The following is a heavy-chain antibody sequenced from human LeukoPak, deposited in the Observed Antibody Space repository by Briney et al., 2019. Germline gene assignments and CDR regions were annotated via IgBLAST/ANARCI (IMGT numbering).Heavy chain of an antibody. D-gene: IGHD3-22*01. CDR1: GYTFTSYG. CDR3: ARGRDAGRIVGLSGIPLTDFDY. J-gene: IGHJ4*02. Sequence: ASVKVSCKASGYTFTSYGITWVRQAPGQGLEWMGWISVHNDNTNYAQKFQGRVTMTTDTSTSTAYMELRSLRSDDTAVYYCARGRDAGRIVGLSGIPLTDFDYWGQGTLVTVSS. V-gene: IGHV1-18*01. CDR2: ISVHNDNT.